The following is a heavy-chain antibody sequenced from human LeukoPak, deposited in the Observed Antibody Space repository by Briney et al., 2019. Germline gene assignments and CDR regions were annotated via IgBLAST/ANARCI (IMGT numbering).Heavy chain of an antibody. Sequence: GRSLRLSCAASGFTFSSYGMHWVRQAPGKGLEWVAVIWYDGSNKYYADSVKGRFTISRDNSKNTLYLQMNSLRAEDTAVYYCARDLRAGNYFDYWGQGTLVTVSS. J-gene: IGHJ4*02. CDR3: ARDLRAGNYFDY. D-gene: IGHD6-19*01. CDR2: IWYDGSNK. V-gene: IGHV3-33*01. CDR1: GFTFSSYG.